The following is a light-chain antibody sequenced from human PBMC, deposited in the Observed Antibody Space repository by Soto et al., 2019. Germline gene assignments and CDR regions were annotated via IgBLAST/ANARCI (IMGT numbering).Light chain of an antibody. CDR1: QSVSSSS. J-gene: IGKJ1*01. V-gene: IGKV3-20*01. Sequence: EIVLTQSPGTLSLSPGERATLSCRASQSVSSSSLAWYQQKPGQAPRLLIYATSRRAAGIPDRFSGSGSGTDFTLTISRLEPEDFAVYYCQQYCSSPWTFGQGTKVEIK. CDR2: ATS. CDR3: QQYCSSPWT.